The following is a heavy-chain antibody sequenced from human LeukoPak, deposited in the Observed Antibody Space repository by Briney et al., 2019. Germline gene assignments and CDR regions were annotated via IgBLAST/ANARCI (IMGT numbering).Heavy chain of an antibody. J-gene: IGHJ6*02. D-gene: IGHD3-16*02. V-gene: IGHV4-30-2*01. CDR3: ARGYRTYGMDV. CDR2: IYHSGST. CDR1: GGSISSGGYS. Sequence: SQTLSLTCAVSGGSISSGGYSWSWIRQPPGKGLEWIGYIYHSGSTYYNPSLKSRVTISVDRSKNQFSLKLSSVTAADTAVYYCARGYRTYGMDVWGQGTTVTVSS.